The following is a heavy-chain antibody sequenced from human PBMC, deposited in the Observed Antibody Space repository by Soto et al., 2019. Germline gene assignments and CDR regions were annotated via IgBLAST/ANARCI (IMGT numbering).Heavy chain of an antibody. J-gene: IGHJ6*02. D-gene: IGHD3-10*01. V-gene: IGHV6-1*01. CDR1: GDSVSSNSVA. CDR3: ARAYYYGSGSYYKRGDYYYYYGMDV. CDR2: AYYRSKWYN. Sequence: SQTLALTCAISGDSVSSNSVAWNWIRQSPSRGLEWLGRAYYRSKWYNDYAVSVKSRITINPDTSKNQFSLQLNSVTPEDTAVYYCARAYYYGSGSYYKRGDYYYYYGMDVWGQGTTVTVSS.